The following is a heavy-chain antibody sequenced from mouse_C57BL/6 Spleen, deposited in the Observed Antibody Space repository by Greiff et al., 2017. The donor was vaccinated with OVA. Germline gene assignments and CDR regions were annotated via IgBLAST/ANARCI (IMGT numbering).Heavy chain of an antibody. CDR2: IYPGGGYT. J-gene: IGHJ2*01. V-gene: IGHV1-63*01. CDR1: GYTFTNYW. Sequence: ESGAELVRPGTSVKMSCKASGYTFTNYWIGWAKQRPGHGLEWIGDIYPGGGYTNYNEKFKGKATLTADKSSSTAYMQFSSLTSEDSAIYYCAFGYYFDYWGQGTTLTVSS. CDR3: AFGYYFDY.